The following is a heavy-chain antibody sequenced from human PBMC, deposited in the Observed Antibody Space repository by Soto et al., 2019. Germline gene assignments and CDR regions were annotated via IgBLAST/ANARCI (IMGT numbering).Heavy chain of an antibody. V-gene: IGHV3-21*01. CDR3: AREYGDYRISFFDY. J-gene: IGHJ4*02. D-gene: IGHD4-17*01. CDR2: ISSSSSYI. Sequence: GGSLRLSCAASGFTFSSYSMSWVRQAPGKGLEWVSSISSSSSYIYYADSVKGRFTISRDNAKNSLYLQMNSLRAEDTAVYYCAREYGDYRISFFDYWGQGTLVTVSS. CDR1: GFTFSSYS.